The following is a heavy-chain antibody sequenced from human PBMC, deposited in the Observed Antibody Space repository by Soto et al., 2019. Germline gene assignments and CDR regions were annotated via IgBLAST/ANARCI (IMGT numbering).Heavy chain of an antibody. D-gene: IGHD6-13*01. J-gene: IGHJ4*02. CDR3: ARDWSLFYPTDGIAAAVESDY. Sequence: GGSLRLSCAASGFTFSSYSMNWVRQAPGKGLEWVSYISSSSSTIYYADSVKGRFTISRDNAKNSLYLQMNSLRDEDTAVYYCARDWSLFYPTDGIAAAVESDYWGQGTLVTVSS. CDR1: GFTFSSYS. CDR2: ISSSSSTI. V-gene: IGHV3-48*02.